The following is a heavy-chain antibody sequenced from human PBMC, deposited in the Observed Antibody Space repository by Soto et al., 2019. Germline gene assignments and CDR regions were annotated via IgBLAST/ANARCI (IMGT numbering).Heavy chain of an antibody. J-gene: IGHJ4*02. CDR2: ISSSSSTI. D-gene: IGHD5-12*01. CDR3: AIQSSEWLLFAS. CDR1: GCPLSSYG. V-gene: IGHV3-48*01. Sequence: GVSMRLSCAAAGCPLSSYGMNWVRRVPGKGLEWDSYISSSSSTIYYADSVKSRFTISRDNAKNSLYLQMNSLRAEETGVYYYAIQSSEWLLFASWGQGTLVTVSS.